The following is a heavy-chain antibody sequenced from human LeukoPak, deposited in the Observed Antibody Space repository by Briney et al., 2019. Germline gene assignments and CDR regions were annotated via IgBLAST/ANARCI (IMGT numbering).Heavy chain of an antibody. J-gene: IGHJ3*02. V-gene: IGHV3-21*01. D-gene: IGHD1-7*01. CDR2: IGSRSAYT. Sequence: GGSLRLSCAASGFTFSSYSMSWVRQAPGKGLEWVSSIGSRSAYTYYADSVKGRFTISRDSTKNSLYLQMNSLRAGDTAVYYCARGGLNFDAFDIWGQGTMVTVSS. CDR1: GFTFSSYS. CDR3: ARGGLNFDAFDI.